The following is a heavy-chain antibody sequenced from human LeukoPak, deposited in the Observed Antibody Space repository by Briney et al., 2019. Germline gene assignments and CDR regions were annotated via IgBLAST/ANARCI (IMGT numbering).Heavy chain of an antibody. Sequence: GGSLRLSCAASGFTVSSNYMSWIRQAPGKGLEWVSYISSSGSTIYYADSVKGRFTISRDNAKNSLYLQMNSLRAEDTAVYYCAREGWIAAAGRLDYWGQGTLVTVSS. V-gene: IGHV3-11*01. CDR2: ISSSGSTI. CDR1: GFTVSSNY. D-gene: IGHD6-13*01. CDR3: AREGWIAAAGRLDY. J-gene: IGHJ4*02.